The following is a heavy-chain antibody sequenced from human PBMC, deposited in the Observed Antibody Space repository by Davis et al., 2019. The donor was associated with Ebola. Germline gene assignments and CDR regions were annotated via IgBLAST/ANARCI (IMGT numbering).Heavy chain of an antibody. V-gene: IGHV3-48*03. D-gene: IGHD3-10*01. Sequence: PGGSLRLSCAASGFTFSSYEMNWVRQAPGKGLEWVSYISSSGSTIYYADSVKGRFTISRDNARNSLYLQMNSLRAEDTAVYYCASCHLWFGEGYGMDVWGQGTTVTVSS. J-gene: IGHJ6*02. CDR2: ISSSGSTI. CDR1: GFTFSSYE. CDR3: ASCHLWFGEGYGMDV.